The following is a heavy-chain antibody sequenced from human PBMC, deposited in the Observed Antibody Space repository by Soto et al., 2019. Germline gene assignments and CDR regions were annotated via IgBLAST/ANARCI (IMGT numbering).Heavy chain of an antibody. CDR3: ARGYESGYTFGHGL. CDR2: IYSSGSN. CDR1: RDSISSTY. Sequence: QVQLHESGPGLVKPSATLSLTCTVSRDSISSTYWSWVRQPAGRGLEWIGRIYSSGSNNYNPSLESRVTMSVDTSKNQFSLTLRSVTAADTAVYFCARGYESGYTFGHGLWGQGTLVTVSS. J-gene: IGHJ1*01. V-gene: IGHV4-4*07. D-gene: IGHD3-3*01.